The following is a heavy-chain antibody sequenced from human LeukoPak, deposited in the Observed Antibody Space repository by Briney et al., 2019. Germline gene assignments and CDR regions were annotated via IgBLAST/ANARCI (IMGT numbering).Heavy chain of an antibody. CDR2: ISSSRSII. CDR3: ARGLNYFDY. J-gene: IGHJ4*02. CDR1: GFTFSSYS. V-gene: IGHV3-48*02. Sequence: GGSLRLSCSASGFTFSSYSTNGVRQAPGKGLEWISYISSSRSIIYYADSVKGRFTISRDNAKNSLYLQMNSLRDEDTAVYYCARGLNYFDYWGQGTLVTVSS.